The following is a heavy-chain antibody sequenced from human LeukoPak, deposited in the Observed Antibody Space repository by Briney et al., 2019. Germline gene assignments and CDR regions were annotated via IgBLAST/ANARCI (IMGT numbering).Heavy chain of an antibody. V-gene: IGHV4-34*01. Sequence: SETLSLTCAVYGGSFSGYYWSWIRQPPGKGLEWIGEINHSGSTNYNPSLKSRVTISVGTSKNQFSLKLSSVTAADTAVYYCARGLVGAHQQWGQGTLVTVSS. CDR2: INHSGST. J-gene: IGHJ4*02. CDR3: ARGLVGAHQQ. CDR1: GGSFSGYY. D-gene: IGHD1-26*01.